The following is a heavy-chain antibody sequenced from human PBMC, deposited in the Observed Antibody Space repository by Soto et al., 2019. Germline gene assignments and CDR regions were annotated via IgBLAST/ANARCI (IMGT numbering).Heavy chain of an antibody. CDR3: ARLQFGEGFDY. CDR2: ILHTGGT. J-gene: IGHJ4*02. CDR1: GCSISGGGFS. D-gene: IGHD3-10*01. V-gene: IGHV4-30-2*01. Sequence: SETLSLTCAVSGCSISGGGFSWSWIRQPPGKGLEWIGYILHTGGTQYNPSLKSRVSMSVDKSKNQFSLHLTSVTAADTAVYYCARLQFGEGFDYWGQGALVTVS.